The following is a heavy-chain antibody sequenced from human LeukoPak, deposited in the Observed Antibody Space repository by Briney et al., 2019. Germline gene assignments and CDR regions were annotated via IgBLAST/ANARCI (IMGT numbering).Heavy chain of an antibody. CDR1: GFTFSDHY. CDR2: SRDKGNSYTT. Sequence: PGGSLRLSCAASGFTFSDHYIDWVRQAPGKGLEWVGRSRDKGNSYTTAYAASVRGRFTISRDDSKNSLYLQMNSLRAEDTAVYYCAKDAVPGGLPGWLPWVYWGQGTLVTVSS. J-gene: IGHJ4*02. CDR3: AKDAVPGGLPGWLPWVY. V-gene: IGHV3-72*01. D-gene: IGHD5-24*01.